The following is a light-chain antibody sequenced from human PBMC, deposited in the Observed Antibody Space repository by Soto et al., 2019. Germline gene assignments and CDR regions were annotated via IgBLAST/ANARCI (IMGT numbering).Light chain of an antibody. V-gene: IGLV2-14*01. J-gene: IGLJ1*01. CDR2: DVS. CDR3: SSYTSSSTLLYV. Sequence: QSALTQPASVSGSTGLSITISCTGASSDVGGYNYVSWYQQHPGKAPKLMIYDVSNRPSGVSNRFSGSKSGNTASLTISGLQAEDEADYYCSSYTSSSTLLYVFGTGTKLTVL. CDR1: SSDVGGYNY.